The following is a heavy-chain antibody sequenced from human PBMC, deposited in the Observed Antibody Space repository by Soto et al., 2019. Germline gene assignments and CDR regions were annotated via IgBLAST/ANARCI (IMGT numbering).Heavy chain of an antibody. J-gene: IGHJ4*02. CDR3: TRAVVAANIPFFDY. V-gene: IGHV3-73*01. Sequence: GGSLILSCAASGFTFSGSAMHWVRQASGKGLEWVGRIRSKANSYATAYAASVKGRFTISRDDSKNTAYLQMNSLKTEDTAVYYCTRAVVAANIPFFDYWGQGTLVTIS. D-gene: IGHD2-15*01. CDR2: IRSKANSYAT. CDR1: GFTFSGSA.